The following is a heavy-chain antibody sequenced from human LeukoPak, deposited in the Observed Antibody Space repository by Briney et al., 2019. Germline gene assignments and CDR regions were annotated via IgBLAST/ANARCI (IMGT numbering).Heavy chain of an antibody. J-gene: IGHJ4*02. Sequence: PSETLSLTCTVSGGSISSYYWSWIRQPPGKGLEWIGYIYYSGSTNYNPPLKSRVTISVDTSKNQFSLKLSSVTAADTAVYYCARAVRYYDSSGYSYYFDYWGQGTLVTVSS. CDR2: IYYSGST. CDR3: ARAVRYYDSSGYSYYFDY. D-gene: IGHD3-22*01. CDR1: GGSISSYY. V-gene: IGHV4-59*01.